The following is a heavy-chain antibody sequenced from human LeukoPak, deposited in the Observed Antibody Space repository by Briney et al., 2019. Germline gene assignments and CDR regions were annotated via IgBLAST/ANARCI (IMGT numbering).Heavy chain of an antibody. D-gene: IGHD5-24*01. CDR3: ARLETSLYYFDY. CDR1: GYTFTGYY. CDR2: INPNSGGT. V-gene: IGHV1-2*02. Sequence: ASVKVSCKDSGYTFTGYYMHWLRQAPGQGLEWMGWINPNSGGTNYAQKFQGRVTMTRDTSISTAYMELSRLRSDDTAVYYCARLETSLYYFDYWGQGTLVTVSS. J-gene: IGHJ4*02.